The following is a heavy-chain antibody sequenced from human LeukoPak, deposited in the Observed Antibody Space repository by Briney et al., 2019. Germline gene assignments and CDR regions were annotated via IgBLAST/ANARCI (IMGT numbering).Heavy chain of an antibody. Sequence: SETLSLTCTVAGGSISDYYWTWIRQPAGKGLEWIGRISTRGSTNYNPSLKSRVTISVDTSKNPFSLKLSSVTAADTAVYYCARGGEYNTMVRGVIMSLKYYMDVWGKGTTVTISS. V-gene: IGHV4-4*07. CDR2: ISTRGST. CDR3: ARGGEYNTMVRGVIMSLKYYMDV. J-gene: IGHJ6*03. CDR1: GGSISDYY. D-gene: IGHD3-10*01.